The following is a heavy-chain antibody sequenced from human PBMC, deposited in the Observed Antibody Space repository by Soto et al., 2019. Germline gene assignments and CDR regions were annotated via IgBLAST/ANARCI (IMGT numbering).Heavy chain of an antibody. CDR3: ARGRYGDY. J-gene: IGHJ4*02. CDR2: ISAHNGKT. Sequence: QVHLVQSGAEVKKPGASVKVSCKGSGYAVPTYGITWVRQAPGQGLEWMGWISAHNGKTNNQPKLQGRVTVTRDTSTSTAYMELRSLRSVDAAVYYCARGRYGDYWGQGAVVTVSS. D-gene: IGHD1-1*01. CDR1: GYAVPTYG. V-gene: IGHV1-18*01.